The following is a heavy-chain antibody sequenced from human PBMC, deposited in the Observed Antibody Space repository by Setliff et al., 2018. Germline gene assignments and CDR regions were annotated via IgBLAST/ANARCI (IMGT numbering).Heavy chain of an antibody. V-gene: IGHV3-7*01. J-gene: IGHJ4*02. CDR2: INQDGSGK. D-gene: IGHD3-10*01. CDR1: GFTFSSYW. CDR3: ARSDGSGAFDY. Sequence: GGSLRLSCAASGFTFSSYWMTWVRQAPGKGLEWVATINQDGSGKYYVDSVKGRFTIPRDNAKNSLYLQMNSLRAEDTAVYYCARSDGSGAFDYWGQGTLVTVSS.